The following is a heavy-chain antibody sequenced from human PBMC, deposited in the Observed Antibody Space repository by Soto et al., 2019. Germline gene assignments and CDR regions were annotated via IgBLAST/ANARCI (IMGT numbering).Heavy chain of an antibody. D-gene: IGHD3-16*01. J-gene: IGHJ4*02. V-gene: IGHV3-48*01. CDR1: GFTFSSYS. CDR2: ISSSSSTI. Sequence: HPGGSLRLSCAASGFTFSSYSMNWVRQAPGKGLEWVSYISSSSSTIYYADSVKGRFTISRDNAKNSLYLQMNSLRAEDTAVYYCARGGRWLQWGAHYFDYWGQGTLVTVSS. CDR3: ARGGRWLQWGAHYFDY.